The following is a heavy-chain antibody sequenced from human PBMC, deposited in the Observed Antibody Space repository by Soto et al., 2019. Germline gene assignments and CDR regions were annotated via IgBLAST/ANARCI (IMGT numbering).Heavy chain of an antibody. J-gene: IGHJ4*02. CDR2: ISGSGGST. CDR1: GFTFSSYA. Sequence: QPGGSRRLSCAASGFTFSSYAMSWVRQAPGKGLEWVSAISGSGGSTYYADSVKGLFTISRDNSKNTLYLQMNSLRAEDTAVYYCAKDPEPYSSSLLSYWGQGTLVTVSS. D-gene: IGHD6-6*01. CDR3: AKDPEPYSSSLLSY. V-gene: IGHV3-23*01.